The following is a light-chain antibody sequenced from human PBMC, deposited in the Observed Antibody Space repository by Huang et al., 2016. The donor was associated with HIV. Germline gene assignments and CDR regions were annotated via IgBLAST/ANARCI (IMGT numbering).Light chain of an antibody. Sequence: EIVLTQSPGTLSLSSGERATLSCRASQSVSSVELAWYQQKHGQAPRLLIYDTIRRATGIPDRFSGSGSGTEFTLTISRLEPEDFAVYYCQQYGNSPETFGQGTRVEVK. V-gene: IGKV3-20*01. J-gene: IGKJ1*01. CDR3: QQYGNSPET. CDR1: QSVSSVE. CDR2: DTI.